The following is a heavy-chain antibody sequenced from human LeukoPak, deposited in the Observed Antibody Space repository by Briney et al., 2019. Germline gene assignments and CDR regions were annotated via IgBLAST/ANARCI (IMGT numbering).Heavy chain of an antibody. D-gene: IGHD3-9*01. Sequence: GGSLRLSCAASGFTFSSYAMSWVRQAPGKGLEWVSAISGSGGSTYYADSVKGRFTISRDNAKNSLYLQMNSLRAEDTAVYYCARGPYYDILTYFDYWGQGTLVTVSS. J-gene: IGHJ4*02. CDR1: GFTFSSYA. V-gene: IGHV3-23*01. CDR2: ISGSGGST. CDR3: ARGPYYDILTYFDY.